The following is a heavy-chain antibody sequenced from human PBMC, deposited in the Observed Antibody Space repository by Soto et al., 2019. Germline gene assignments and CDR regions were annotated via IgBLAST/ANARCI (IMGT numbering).Heavy chain of an antibody. CDR3: ARSGRYYGSGRYDY. J-gene: IGHJ4*02. Sequence: SETLSLTCAVYGGSFSGYYWSWIRQPPGKGLEWIGEINHSGSTNYNPSLKSRVTISVDASKNQFSLKLSSVTAADTAVYYCARSGRYYGSGRYDYWGQGTLVTVSS. CDR2: INHSGST. V-gene: IGHV4-34*01. CDR1: GGSFSGYY. D-gene: IGHD3-10*01.